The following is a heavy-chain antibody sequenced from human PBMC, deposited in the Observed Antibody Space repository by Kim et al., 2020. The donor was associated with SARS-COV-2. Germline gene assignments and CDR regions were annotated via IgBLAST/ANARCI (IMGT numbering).Heavy chain of an antibody. J-gene: IGHJ6*02. Sequence: GGSLRLSCAASGFSFSSYSMMWVRQAPGKGLQWVSGISGSGDFPHYADSVQGRFIISRDNSKNTLYLEMNGLRGEDTAIYFCAKDQKDYFYGMDLGGHGTLVTVSS. CDR3: AKDQKDYFYGMDL. V-gene: IGHV3-23*01. CDR2: ISGSGDFP. CDR1: GFSFSSYS.